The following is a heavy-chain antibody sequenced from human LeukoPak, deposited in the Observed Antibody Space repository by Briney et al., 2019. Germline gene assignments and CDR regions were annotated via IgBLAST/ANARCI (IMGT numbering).Heavy chain of an antibody. CDR1: GGSISSYY. J-gene: IGHJ4*02. CDR2: IYTSGST. D-gene: IGHD6-19*01. Sequence: SETLSLTCTVSGGSISSYYWSWIRQPAGKDLGWIGRIYTSGSTNYNPSLKSRVTMSVDTSKNQFSLKLSSVTAADTAVYYCARDDGSGWDLDYWGQGTLVTVSS. CDR3: ARDDGSGWDLDY. V-gene: IGHV4-4*07.